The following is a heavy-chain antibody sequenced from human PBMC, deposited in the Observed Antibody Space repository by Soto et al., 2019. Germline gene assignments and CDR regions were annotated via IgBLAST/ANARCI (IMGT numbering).Heavy chain of an antibody. CDR3: ARGIIPDYRRHMDV. CDR2: IYYSGST. Sequence: SETLSLTCTVSGGSISSSSYYWGWIRQPPGKGLEWIGSIYYSGSTYYNPSLKSRVTISVDTSKNQFSLKLSSVTAADTAVYYCARGIIPDYRRHMDVWGKGTTVTVSS. J-gene: IGHJ6*03. V-gene: IGHV4-39*01. D-gene: IGHD3-16*01. CDR1: GGSISSSSYY.